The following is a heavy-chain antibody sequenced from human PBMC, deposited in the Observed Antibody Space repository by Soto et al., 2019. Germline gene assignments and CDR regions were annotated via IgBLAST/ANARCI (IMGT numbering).Heavy chain of an antibody. J-gene: IGHJ6*02. Sequence: PGGSLRLSCAASGFTFRSYSMNWVRQAPGKGLEWVSYISSSNRTINYADSVKGRFTISRDNSKNTLYLQMNSLRAEDTAVYYCARDMARYYYDSSGYNDYYGMDVWGQGTTVTVSS. CDR3: ARDMARYYYDSSGYNDYYGMDV. CDR2: ISSSNRTI. CDR1: GFTFRSYS. D-gene: IGHD3-22*01. V-gene: IGHV3-48*01.